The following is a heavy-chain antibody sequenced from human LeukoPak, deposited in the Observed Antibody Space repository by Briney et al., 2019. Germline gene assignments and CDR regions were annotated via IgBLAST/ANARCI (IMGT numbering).Heavy chain of an antibody. Sequence: GGSLRLSCAASGFTFSSYWMNWARQAPGKGLEWVSVISGNGGVTYYADSVKGRFTISRDNSKNTLYLQMNSLRAEDTAVYYCAKEANYVWGTYRYTLFDYWGQGTLVTVSS. CDR3: AKEANYVWGTYRYTLFDY. D-gene: IGHD3-16*02. CDR2: ISGNGGVT. V-gene: IGHV3-23*01. J-gene: IGHJ4*02. CDR1: GFTFSSYW.